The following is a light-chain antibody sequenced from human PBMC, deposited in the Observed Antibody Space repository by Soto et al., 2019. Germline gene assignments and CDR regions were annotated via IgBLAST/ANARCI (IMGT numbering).Light chain of an antibody. Sequence: EIMMTQSPATLSVSPGERATLSCRASQSVRNNLAWYQQKPGQAPRLLIYYASTRATGIPARFSGSGSGTEFTLTNRSLQSEDFALYYCQQYNNWPPITFGQGTRLEIK. V-gene: IGKV3-15*01. CDR1: QSVRNN. J-gene: IGKJ5*01. CDR3: QQYNNWPPIT. CDR2: YAS.